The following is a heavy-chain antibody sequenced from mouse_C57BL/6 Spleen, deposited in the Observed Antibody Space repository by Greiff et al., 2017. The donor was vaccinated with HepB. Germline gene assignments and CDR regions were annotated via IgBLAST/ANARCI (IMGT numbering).Heavy chain of an antibody. J-gene: IGHJ4*01. CDR2: IWRGGST. Sequence: VKLQESGPGLVQPSQSLSITCTVSGFSLTSYGVHWVRQSQGKGLEWLGVIWRGGSTDYNAAFMSRLSITKDNSKSQVFFKMNSLQADDTAIYYCANKGGYDGYYYAMDYWGQGASVTVSS. CDR1: GFSLTSYG. V-gene: IGHV2-5*01. CDR3: ANKGGYDGYYYAMDY. D-gene: IGHD2-2*01.